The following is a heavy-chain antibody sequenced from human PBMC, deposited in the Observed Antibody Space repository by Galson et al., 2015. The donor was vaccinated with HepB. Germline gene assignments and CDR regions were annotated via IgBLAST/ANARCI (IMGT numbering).Heavy chain of an antibody. D-gene: IGHD7-27*01. CDR1: GFTVSSNY. J-gene: IGHJ6*02. CDR2: IYSGGST. Sequence: SLRLSCAASGFTVSSNYMSWVRQAPGKGLEWVSVIYSGGSTYYADSVKGRFTISRDNSKNTLYLQMNSLRAEDTAVYYCARAKINDRSNWGSLWNGMDVWGQGTTVTVSS. V-gene: IGHV3-53*01. CDR3: ARAKINDRSNWGSLWNGMDV.